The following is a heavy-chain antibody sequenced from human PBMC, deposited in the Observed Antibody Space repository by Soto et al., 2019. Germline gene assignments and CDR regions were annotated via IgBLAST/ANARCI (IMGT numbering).Heavy chain of an antibody. CDR3: ASDAPQGYCSGGSCWDAFDI. CDR2: IKQDGSEK. V-gene: IGHV3-7*01. Sequence: GGSLRLSCAASGFTFSSYWMSWVRQAPGKGLEWVANIKQDGSEKYYVDSVKGRFTISRDNAKNSLYLQMNSLRAENTAVYYCASDAPQGYCSGGSCWDAFDIWGQGTMVTVSS. CDR1: GFTFSSYW. J-gene: IGHJ3*02. D-gene: IGHD2-15*01.